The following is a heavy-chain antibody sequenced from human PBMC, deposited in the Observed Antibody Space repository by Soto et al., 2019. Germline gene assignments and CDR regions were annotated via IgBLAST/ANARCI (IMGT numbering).Heavy chain of an antibody. J-gene: IGHJ4*02. Sequence: GESLKISCKGSGYSFTSYWIGWVRQMPGRGLEWMAIVFPADSDTRYSPSFQGQVTISADKSTSTAHLQWSSLKASDTAMYFCARCMPGGKAPYYFDCWGQGTLVNVSS. CDR3: ARCMPGGKAPYYFDC. D-gene: IGHD2-15*01. CDR1: GYSFTSYW. CDR2: VFPADSDT. V-gene: IGHV5-51*01.